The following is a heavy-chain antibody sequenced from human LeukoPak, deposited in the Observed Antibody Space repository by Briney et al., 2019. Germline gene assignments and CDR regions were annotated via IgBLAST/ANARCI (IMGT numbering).Heavy chain of an antibody. Sequence: PSETLSLTCTVSGGSISSYYWSWIRQPAGKGLEWIGRIYTSGSTNYNPSLKSRVTMSVDTSKNQFSLKLSSVTAADTAVYYCARDQPRRRWFGNDAFDIWGQGTMVIVSS. J-gene: IGHJ3*02. V-gene: IGHV4-4*07. CDR1: GGSISSYY. D-gene: IGHD3-10*01. CDR2: IYTSGST. CDR3: ARDQPRRRWFGNDAFDI.